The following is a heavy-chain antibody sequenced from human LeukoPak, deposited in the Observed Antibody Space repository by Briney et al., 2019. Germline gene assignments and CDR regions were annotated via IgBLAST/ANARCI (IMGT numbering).Heavy chain of an antibody. Sequence: SETLSLTCTVSGGSISSGGYYWSWIRQHPGKGLEWIGYIYYSGSTYYNPSLKSRVTISVDTPKNQFSLKLSSVTAADTAVYYCARAEMATNHFDYWGQGTLVTVSS. CDR1: GGSISSGGYY. J-gene: IGHJ4*02. CDR3: ARAEMATNHFDY. D-gene: IGHD5-24*01. CDR2: IYYSGST. V-gene: IGHV4-31*03.